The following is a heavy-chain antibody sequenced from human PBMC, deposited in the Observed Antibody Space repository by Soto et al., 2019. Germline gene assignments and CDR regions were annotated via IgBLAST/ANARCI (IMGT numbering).Heavy chain of an antibody. CDR1: GGTFSSYT. D-gene: IGHD6-19*01. J-gene: IGHJ4*02. V-gene: IGHV1-69*02. CDR3: AIVAGTDYFDY. CDR2: IIPILGIA. Sequence: QVQLVQSGAEVKKPGSSVKVSCKASGGTFSSYTISWVRQAPGQGREWMGRIIPILGIANYAQKFQGRVTITADKSTSTAYMELSSLRSEDTAVYYCAIVAGTDYFDYWGQGTLVTVSS.